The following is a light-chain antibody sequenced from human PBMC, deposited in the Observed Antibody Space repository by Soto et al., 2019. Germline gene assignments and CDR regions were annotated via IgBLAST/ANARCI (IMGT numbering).Light chain of an antibody. CDR3: SSYTTSSTLVV. V-gene: IGLV2-14*01. CDR2: EVT. Sequence: QSALTQPASVSGSPGQSITISCTGTSSDVGGFTYVSWYQHHPGKAPKLMIYEVTSRPSGVSNRFSGSKSGNTASLTISGLQAEDEADYYCSSYTTSSTLVVFGGGTQLTVL. CDR1: SSDVGGFTY. J-gene: IGLJ2*01.